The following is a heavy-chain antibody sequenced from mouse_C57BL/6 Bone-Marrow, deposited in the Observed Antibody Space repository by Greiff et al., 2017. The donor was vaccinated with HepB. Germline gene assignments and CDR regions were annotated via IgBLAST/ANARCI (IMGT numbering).Heavy chain of an antibody. CDR2: ISSGSSTI. CDR1: GFTFSDYG. J-gene: IGHJ4*01. V-gene: IGHV5-17*01. CDR3: ATTYGSRGYYAMDY. D-gene: IGHD1-1*01. Sequence: EVQLVESGGGLVKPGGSLKLSCAASGFTFSDYGMHWVRQAPEKGLEWVAYISSGSSTIYYADTVKGRFTISRDNAKNTLFLQMTSLRSEDTAMYYCATTYGSRGYYAMDYWGQGTSVTVSS.